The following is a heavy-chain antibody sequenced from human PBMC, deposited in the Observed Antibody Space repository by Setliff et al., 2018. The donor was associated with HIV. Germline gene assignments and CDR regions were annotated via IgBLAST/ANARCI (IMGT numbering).Heavy chain of an antibody. Sequence: PGESLKISCAASGFTFSGSPIHWVRQASGKGLEWLGRIKTRADNYATAYAASVKGRFTISRDDSMNTAYLQMNSLKIEDTAVYYCARRVPHLDCWGQGTLVTVSS. CDR2: IKTRADNYAT. CDR3: ARRVPHLDC. CDR1: GFTFSGSP. D-gene: IGHD3-3*02. J-gene: IGHJ4*02. V-gene: IGHV3-73*01.